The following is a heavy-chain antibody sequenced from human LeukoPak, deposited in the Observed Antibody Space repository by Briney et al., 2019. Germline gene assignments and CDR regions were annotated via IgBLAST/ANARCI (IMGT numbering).Heavy chain of an antibody. CDR2: INWNGGST. D-gene: IGHD6-19*01. CDR3: ARSAVGFDF. Sequence: GGSLRLSCEASGFTFDDYGMSWVGQGPGKGLEWVSGINWNGGSTGYADSVKGRFTIFRDNAKNSLYLQMNSLGAEDTALYYCARSAVGFDFWGQGTLVTVSS. V-gene: IGHV3-20*04. J-gene: IGHJ4*02. CDR1: GFTFDDYG.